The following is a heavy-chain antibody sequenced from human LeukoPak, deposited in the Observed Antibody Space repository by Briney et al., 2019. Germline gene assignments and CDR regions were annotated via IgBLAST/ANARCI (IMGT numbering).Heavy chain of an antibody. D-gene: IGHD3-9*01. CDR1: GGSISSYY. CDR3: AGDYDKAFDS. V-gene: IGHV4-59*12. Sequence: PSETLSLTCTVSGGSISSYYWSWIRQPPGKGLEWIGYIYYSGSTNYNPSLKSRVTISVDTSKNQFSLKLSSVTAADTAVYYCAGDYDKAFDSWGQGTLVTVSS. J-gene: IGHJ4*02. CDR2: IYYSGST.